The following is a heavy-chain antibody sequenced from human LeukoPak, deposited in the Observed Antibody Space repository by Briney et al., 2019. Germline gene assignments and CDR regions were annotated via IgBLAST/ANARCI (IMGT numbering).Heavy chain of an antibody. CDR2: IYYSGST. D-gene: IGHD7-27*01. CDR3: ARHSGVYWYLDL. Sequence: SETLSLTCTVSGGSISSYYWSWIRQPPGKGLEWIGYIYYSGSTNYNPSLKSRVTISVDTSKNQFSLKLSSVTAADTAVYYCARHSGVYWYLDLWGRGTLVTVSS. CDR1: GGSISSYY. J-gene: IGHJ2*01. V-gene: IGHV4-59*08.